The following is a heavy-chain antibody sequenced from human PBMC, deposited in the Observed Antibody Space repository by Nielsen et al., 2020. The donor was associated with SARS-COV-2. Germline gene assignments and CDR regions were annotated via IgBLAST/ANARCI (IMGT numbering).Heavy chain of an antibody. CDR1: GGSISSSSYY. Sequence: LRLSCTVSGGSISSSSYYWSWIRQHPGKGLEWIGYIYYSGSTYYNPSLKSRVTISVDTSKNQFSLKLSSVTAADTAVYYCARDAGFRDGYNNWYYFDYWGQGTLVTVSS. D-gene: IGHD5-24*01. CDR3: ARDAGFRDGYNNWYYFDY. V-gene: IGHV4-31*03. J-gene: IGHJ4*02. CDR2: IYYSGST.